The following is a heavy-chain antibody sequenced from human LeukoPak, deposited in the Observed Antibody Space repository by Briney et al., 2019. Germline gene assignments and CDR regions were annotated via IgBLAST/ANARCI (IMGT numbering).Heavy chain of an antibody. J-gene: IGHJ5*02. CDR1: GASISGYY. CDR3: ARDRPFGA. Sequence: SETLSLTCTVSGASISGYYWSWIRQPPGKGLEWIGYIDDSGSANYNPSLKSRVTISGDTSKNQFYLRLRFVTAADTAMYYCARDRPFGAWGQGTQVTVSS. V-gene: IGHV4-59*01. CDR2: IDDSGSA. D-gene: IGHD3-10*01.